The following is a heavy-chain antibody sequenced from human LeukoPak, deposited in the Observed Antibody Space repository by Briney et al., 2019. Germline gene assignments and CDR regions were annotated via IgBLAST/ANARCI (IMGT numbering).Heavy chain of an antibody. J-gene: IGHJ4*02. D-gene: IGHD5-18*01. CDR2: ISSSTNNI. CDR1: GFTFSSYA. CDR3: ARDERGYSYGHFDY. V-gene: IGHV3-21*01. Sequence: KPGGSLRLSCAASGFTFSSYAMSWVRQAPGKGLEWVSSISSSTNNINYADSVKGRFTISRDNAKNSPYLQMNSLRAEDTAVYYCARDERGYSYGHFDYWGQGTLVTVSS.